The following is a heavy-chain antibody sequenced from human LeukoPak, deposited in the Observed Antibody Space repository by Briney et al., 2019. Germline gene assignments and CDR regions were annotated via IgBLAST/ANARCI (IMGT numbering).Heavy chain of an antibody. J-gene: IGHJ4*02. CDR1: GGSFSGYY. D-gene: IGHD3-22*01. V-gene: IGHV4-34*01. Sequence: PSETLSLTCAVCGGSFSGYYWSWIRQPPGKGLEWIGEINHSGSTNYNPSLKSRVTISVDTSKNQFSLKLSSVTAADTAVYYCARHYDSSGYYPYWGQGTLVTVSS. CDR3: ARHYDSSGYYPY. CDR2: INHSGST.